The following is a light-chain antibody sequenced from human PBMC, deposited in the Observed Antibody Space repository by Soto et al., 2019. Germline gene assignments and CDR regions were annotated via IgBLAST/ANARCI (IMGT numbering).Light chain of an antibody. Sequence: EIVLTQSPATLSLSPGERATLSCRASQSVSSYLAWDQQKPGQAPRLLIYDASNRATGIPARFSGSGSGKDFTLTISSLEPKVFAVYYCQQRSKWPPWTFGQGTKVEIK. CDR1: QSVSSY. CDR3: QQRSKWPPWT. CDR2: DAS. J-gene: IGKJ1*01. V-gene: IGKV3-11*01.